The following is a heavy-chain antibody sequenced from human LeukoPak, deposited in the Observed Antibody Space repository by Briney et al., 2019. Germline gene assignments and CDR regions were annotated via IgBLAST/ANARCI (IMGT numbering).Heavy chain of an antibody. J-gene: IGHJ4*02. V-gene: IGHV3-11*06. Sequence: GGSLRLSCAASGFTFSDYYMSWIRQAPGKGLEWVSYISSSSNYTNYADSVKGRFTISRDNAKNSLYLQMNSLRAEDTAVYYCARDRGSSSWYEYWGQGTLVTVSS. D-gene: IGHD6-13*01. CDR1: GFTFSDYY. CDR3: ARDRGSSSWYEY. CDR2: ISSSSNYT.